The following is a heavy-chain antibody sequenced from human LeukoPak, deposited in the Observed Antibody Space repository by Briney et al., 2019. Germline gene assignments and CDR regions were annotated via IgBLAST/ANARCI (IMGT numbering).Heavy chain of an antibody. D-gene: IGHD4-17*01. J-gene: IGHJ4*02. V-gene: IGHV3-73*01. CDR1: GFTFSGSA. Sequence: PGGSLRLSCAAAGFTFSGSAMHWVRQASGNGLELVGRIRSKANSYATAYAASVKGRFTISRDDSKNTAYLQMNSLKTEDTAVYYCTSVTPGSDFDYWGQGTLVTVSS. CDR2: IRSKANSYAT. CDR3: TSVTPGSDFDY.